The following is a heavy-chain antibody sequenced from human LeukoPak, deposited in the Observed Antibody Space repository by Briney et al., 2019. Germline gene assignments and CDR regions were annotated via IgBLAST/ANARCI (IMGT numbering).Heavy chain of an antibody. D-gene: IGHD3-9*01. Sequence: GESLKISCKGSGYSFTTYWIGWVRQMPGKGLEWMGIIYPGDSDTRYSPSFQGQVTISADKSISTAYLQWSSLKASDTAIYYCARHPRYFDVLTSRDYYYYMDVWGKGTTVTVS. CDR1: GYSFTTYW. J-gene: IGHJ6*03. CDR2: IYPGDSDT. V-gene: IGHV5-51*01. CDR3: ARHPRYFDVLTSRDYYYYMDV.